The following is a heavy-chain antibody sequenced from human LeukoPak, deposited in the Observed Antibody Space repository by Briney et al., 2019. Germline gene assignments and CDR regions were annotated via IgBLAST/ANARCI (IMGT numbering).Heavy chain of an antibody. V-gene: IGHV4-31*03. CDR3: ARRTYEGYNYGSLDY. CDR1: GGSISSGGYY. Sequence: SETLSLTCTVSGGSISSGGYYWSWIRQHPGKGLEWIGYIYYSGSTYYNPSLKSRVTISVDTSKNQFSLKLTSVTAADTAVYYCARRTYEGYNYGSLDYWGQGTLVTVSS. J-gene: IGHJ4*02. D-gene: IGHD5-18*01. CDR2: IYYSGST.